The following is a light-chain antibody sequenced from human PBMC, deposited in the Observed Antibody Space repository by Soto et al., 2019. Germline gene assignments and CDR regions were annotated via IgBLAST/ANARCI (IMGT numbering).Light chain of an antibody. Sequence: QAVVTQPPSVSAAPGQRVTISCSGSSSNIGNNYVSWYQQLPGTAPKLLIYDNNKRPSGIPDRFSGSTSGTSATLGITGLQTGDEADYYCGTWDSSLSAGVFGGGTKVTVL. CDR3: GTWDSSLSAGV. V-gene: IGLV1-51*01. CDR1: SSNIGNNY. J-gene: IGLJ2*01. CDR2: DNN.